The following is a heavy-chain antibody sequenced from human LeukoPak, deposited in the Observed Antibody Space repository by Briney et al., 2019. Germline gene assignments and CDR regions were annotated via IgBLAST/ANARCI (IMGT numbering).Heavy chain of an antibody. CDR3: ARGRGTSGSNRDFYYYYYMDV. Sequence: ASVKVSCKASGYIFTTYAIHWVRQAPGQRPEWMGGINADNGNTKYSPQFQGRVTISRDTSASTAYMELSSLRSDDRAIYYCARGRGTSGSNRDFYYYYYMDVWGTGTTVIVSS. CDR1: GYIFTTYA. D-gene: IGHD2-2*01. J-gene: IGHJ6*03. CDR2: INADNGNT. V-gene: IGHV1-3*01.